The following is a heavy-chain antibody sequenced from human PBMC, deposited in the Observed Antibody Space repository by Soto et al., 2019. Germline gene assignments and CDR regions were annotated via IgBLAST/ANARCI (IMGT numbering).Heavy chain of an antibody. CDR1: GFDFTDHY. V-gene: IGHV1-46*01. CDR3: ARAPRGGVIIVITWAQIDY. D-gene: IGHD3-10*01. CDR2: ISPDGGST. J-gene: IGHJ4*02. Sequence: QVQLLQSGAEVKKPGASVKVSCKASGFDFTDHYIHWVRQAPGQGLEWMGIISPDGGSTRYSQKFQARITMTRDTSTSTVYMELSSLRSEDTAIYYCARAPRGGVIIVITWAQIDYWGQGTLVTVSS.